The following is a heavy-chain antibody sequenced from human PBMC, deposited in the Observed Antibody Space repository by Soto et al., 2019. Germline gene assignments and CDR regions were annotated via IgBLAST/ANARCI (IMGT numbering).Heavy chain of an antibody. D-gene: IGHD3-10*01. Sequence: QLQLRESGSGLVKPSETLSLTCTVSGGSISSGGYSWSWIRQSPEKGLEWLGCIYPTGTTYYHPSLKSRVTISVDTSRNQFSLNRTSVTAADTAVYFGARAPPGPAPRWVLWGQGTTVTVAS. CDR2: IYPTGTT. CDR3: ARAPPGPAPRWVL. V-gene: IGHV4-30-2*06. J-gene: IGHJ6*02. CDR1: GGSISSGGYS.